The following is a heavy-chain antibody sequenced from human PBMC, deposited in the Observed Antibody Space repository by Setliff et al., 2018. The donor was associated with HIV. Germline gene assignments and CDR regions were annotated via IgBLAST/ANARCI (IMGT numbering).Heavy chain of an antibody. D-gene: IGHD7-27*01. CDR1: GGSISSYSYF. CDR2: IYRSGSTY. Sequence: PSETLSLTCTVSGGSISSYSYFWGWVRQPPGKGLEWIGNIYRSGSTYYYNPSLKSRVTMSVDTSKNQFSMKLSSVTAADTAVYYCARSEQANDWGYYFDSWGQGTLVTVSS. CDR3: ARSEQANDWGYYFDS. V-gene: IGHV4-39*01. J-gene: IGHJ4*02.